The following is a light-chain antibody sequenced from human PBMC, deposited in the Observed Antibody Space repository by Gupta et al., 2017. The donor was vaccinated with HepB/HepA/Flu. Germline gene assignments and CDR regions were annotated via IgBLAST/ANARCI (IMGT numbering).Light chain of an antibody. CDR1: KLGDKY. CDR2: QDN. J-gene: IGLJ3*02. Sequence: SYEVTHPASLSVSPGQTASITCSGDKLGDKYACWYQKKPGQPPVLVIYQDNKRPSGIPERFSGSNSGNTATLTISGTQAMDEADYYCQAWDSSTVVFGGGTKLTVL. CDR3: QAWDSSTVV. V-gene: IGLV3-1*01.